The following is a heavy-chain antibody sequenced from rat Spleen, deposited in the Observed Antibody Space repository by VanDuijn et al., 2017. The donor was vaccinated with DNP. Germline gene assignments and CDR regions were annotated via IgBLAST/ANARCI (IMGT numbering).Heavy chain of an antibody. V-gene: IGHV2-77*01. Sequence: QVQMKETGPGLVQTTQTLSVTCTVSGFSLTSYGVHWVRQAPGKGLEWMGIILGDGSTNYNSALKSRLSISRDTSKSQVFLTMNSLQTDDTAVYYCAGNYPGAIRFAYWGQGTLVTVSS. CDR2: ILGDGST. CDR3: AGNYPGAIRFAY. CDR1: GFSLTSYG. J-gene: IGHJ3*01. D-gene: IGHD1-4*01.